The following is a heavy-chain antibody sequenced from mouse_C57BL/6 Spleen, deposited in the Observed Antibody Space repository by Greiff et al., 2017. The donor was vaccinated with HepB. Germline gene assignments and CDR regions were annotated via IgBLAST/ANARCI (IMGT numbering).Heavy chain of an antibody. CDR2: INPYNGDT. CDR1: GYSFTGYF. D-gene: IGHD1-1*01. Sequence: VQLQQSGPELVKPGDSVKISCKASGYSFTGYFMNWVMQSHGKSLEWIGRINPYNGDTFYNQKFKGKATLTVDKSSSTAHMELRSLTSEDSAVYYCSYYGSSYDYAMDYWGQGTSVTVSS. J-gene: IGHJ4*01. CDR3: SYYGSSYDYAMDY. V-gene: IGHV1-20*01.